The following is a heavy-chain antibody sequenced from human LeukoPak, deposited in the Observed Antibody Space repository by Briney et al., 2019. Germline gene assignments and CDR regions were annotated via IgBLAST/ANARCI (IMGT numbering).Heavy chain of an antibody. D-gene: IGHD2-2*02. Sequence: ASVKVSCKASGYTFTTSDINWVRQATGQGLEWMGWMNPNTGNTGYAQRFQGRVTMTRDTSIRTAYMELSSLRYEHTSVYYCARAPGYCSSTTCDKRFDPWGQGTLVTVSS. CDR1: GYTFTTSD. V-gene: IGHV1-8*01. J-gene: IGHJ5*02. CDR2: MNPNTGNT. CDR3: ARAPGYCSSTTCDKRFDP.